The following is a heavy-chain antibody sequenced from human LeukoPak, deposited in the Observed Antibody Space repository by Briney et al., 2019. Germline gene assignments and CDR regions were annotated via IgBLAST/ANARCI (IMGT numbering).Heavy chain of an antibody. Sequence: PSETLSLTCTVSGGSINSGSYYWSWIRQPPGKGLEWIGSIYYSGNTYYNPSLKSRVTISVDTSKNQFSLKLSSVTAADTAVYYCARDYYDSSSYYHRWRYFDLWGRGTLVTVSS. D-gene: IGHD3-22*01. CDR1: GGSINSGSYY. CDR3: ARDYYDSSSYYHRWRYFDL. V-gene: IGHV4-39*07. J-gene: IGHJ2*01. CDR2: IYYSGNT.